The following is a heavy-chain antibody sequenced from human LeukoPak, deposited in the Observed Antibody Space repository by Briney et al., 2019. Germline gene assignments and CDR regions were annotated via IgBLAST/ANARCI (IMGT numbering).Heavy chain of an antibody. Sequence: GASVKVSCKASGYTFTGYYMHWVRQAPGQGLEWMGWISAYNGNTNYAQKLQGRVTMTTDTSTSTAYMELRSLRSDDTAVYYCARFRGPGIPFQHWGQGTLVTVSS. V-gene: IGHV1-18*04. CDR2: ISAYNGNT. J-gene: IGHJ1*01. CDR1: GYTFTGYY. CDR3: ARFRGPGIPFQH. D-gene: IGHD6-13*01.